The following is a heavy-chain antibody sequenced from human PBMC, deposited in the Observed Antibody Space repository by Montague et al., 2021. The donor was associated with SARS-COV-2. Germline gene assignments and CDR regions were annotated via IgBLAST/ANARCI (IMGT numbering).Heavy chain of an antibody. V-gene: IGHV4-61*02. D-gene: IGHD1-26*01. CDR2: IRTTGXT. CDR3: ARFGSGTLEFDL. Sequence: TRSLTCTVSGASISTGIYYWSWIRQPAGKGLEWIGRIRTTGXTXYXXXXESRVFMSVDTSTNQFSLSLTSVTAADTAVYFCARFGSGTLEFDLWGQGTLVTVSS. J-gene: IGHJ4*02. CDR1: GASISTGIYY.